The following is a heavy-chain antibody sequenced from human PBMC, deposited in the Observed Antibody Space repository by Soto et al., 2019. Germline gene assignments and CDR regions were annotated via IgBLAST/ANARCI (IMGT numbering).Heavy chain of an antibody. Sequence: EVQLLESGGGLVQPGGSLILSCAAPGFTFISYAMRWVRQAPGEGLEWVSAISGSGGSTYYADSVKGRFTISRDKSKNTLYLQMNSLRAEDTAVYYCAKDEHDSGGHDAFDIWGQGTMVTVSS. V-gene: IGHV3-23*01. CDR3: AKDEHDSGGHDAFDI. CDR2: ISGSGGST. J-gene: IGHJ3*02. CDR1: GFTFISYA. D-gene: IGHD4-17*01.